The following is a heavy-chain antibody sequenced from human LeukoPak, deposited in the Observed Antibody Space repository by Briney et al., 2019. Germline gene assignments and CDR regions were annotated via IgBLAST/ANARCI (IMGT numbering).Heavy chain of an antibody. Sequence: SQTLSLTCAVSGGSISSGGYSWSWIRQPPGKGLEWIGYIYHSGSTYYNPSLKSRVTISVDRSKNQFSLKVSSVTAADTGVYYCASKSTDHGELRFDYWGQGTLVTVSS. J-gene: IGHJ4*02. CDR3: ASKSTDHGELRFDY. D-gene: IGHD4-17*01. CDR2: IYHSGST. V-gene: IGHV4-30-2*02. CDR1: GGSISSGGYS.